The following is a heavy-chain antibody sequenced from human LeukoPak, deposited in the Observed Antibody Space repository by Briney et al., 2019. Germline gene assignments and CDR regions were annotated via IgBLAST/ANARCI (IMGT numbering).Heavy chain of an antibody. D-gene: IGHD3-10*01. Sequence: GGSLRLSCAASGFTVSSNYMSWVRQAPGKGLEWVSVIYSGGSTYYADSVKGRFTISRDNSKNTLYLQMNSLRAGDTAVYYCARAPSGFGFMDVWGKGTTVTISS. J-gene: IGHJ6*03. CDR3: ARAPSGFGFMDV. V-gene: IGHV3-66*01. CDR2: IYSGGST. CDR1: GFTVSSNY.